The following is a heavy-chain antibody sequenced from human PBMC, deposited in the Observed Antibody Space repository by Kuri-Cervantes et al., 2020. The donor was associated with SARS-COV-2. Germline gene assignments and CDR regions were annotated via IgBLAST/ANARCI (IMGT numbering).Heavy chain of an antibody. J-gene: IGHJ6*03. CDR2: ISAYNGNT. Sequence: ASVKVSCKASGYTFTSYGISWVRQAPGQGLEWMGWISAYNGNTNYAQKLQGRVTMTTDTSTSTAYMELRSLRSEDTAVYYCATGMGSYGSGSYSRPLYYYYMDVWGKGTTVTVSS. V-gene: IGHV1-18*04. CDR1: GYTFTSYG. CDR3: ATGMGSYGSGSYSRPLYYYYMDV. D-gene: IGHD3-10*01.